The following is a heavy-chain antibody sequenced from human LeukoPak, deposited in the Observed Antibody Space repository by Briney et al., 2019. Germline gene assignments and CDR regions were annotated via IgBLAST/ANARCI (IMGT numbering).Heavy chain of an antibody. D-gene: IGHD3-22*01. CDR1: GGSISSSSYY. J-gene: IGHJ4*02. Sequence: SETLSLTCTVSGGSISSSSYYWGWIRQPPGKGLEWIGSIYYSGSTYYNPSLKSRVTISVDTSKNQFSLKLSSVTAADTAVYYCARGRGYDSSGYYYNWGQGTLVTVSS. CDR3: ARGRGYDSSGYYYN. CDR2: IYYSGST. V-gene: IGHV4-39*01.